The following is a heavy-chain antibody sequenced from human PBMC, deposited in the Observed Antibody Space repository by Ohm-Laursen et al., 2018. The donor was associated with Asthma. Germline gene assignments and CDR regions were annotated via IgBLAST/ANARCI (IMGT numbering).Heavy chain of an antibody. CDR2: IKEDGSEE. CDR1: GLTFNSYW. J-gene: IGHJ6*02. CDR3: AREDSSSWMGLGMDV. V-gene: IGHV3-7*01. D-gene: IGHD6-13*01. Sequence: SLRLSCAASGLTFNSYWMTWVRQAPGKGPEWVAHIKEDGSEESYLASVKGRFTISRDNAKNSLYLQMNSLRAEDTAVYYCAREDSSSWMGLGMDVWGQGTTVTVSS.